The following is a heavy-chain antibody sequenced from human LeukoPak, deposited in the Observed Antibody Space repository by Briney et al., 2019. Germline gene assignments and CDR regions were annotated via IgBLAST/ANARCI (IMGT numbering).Heavy chain of an antibody. CDR1: GFTFSSSW. Sequence: GGSLRLSCAASGFTFSSSWMHWVRQVPGKGLVWVSCIIGDGSLIHYADTVKGRFTISRDNAKNSLYLQMNSLRVDDTAVYYCARDRGAQWELPDFWGQGTLVTVSS. D-gene: IGHD1-26*01. CDR2: IIGDGSLI. V-gene: IGHV3-74*01. CDR3: ARDRGAQWELPDF. J-gene: IGHJ4*02.